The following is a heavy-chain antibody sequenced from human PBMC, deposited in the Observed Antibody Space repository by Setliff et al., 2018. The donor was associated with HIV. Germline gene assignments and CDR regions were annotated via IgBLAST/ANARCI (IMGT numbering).Heavy chain of an antibody. CDR1: GGSISSYY. CDR3: ARQMTIPGVAVTPVDY. Sequence: PSETLSLTCTVSGGSISSYYWSWIRQPPGKGLEWIGYISTSGSTNYKPSLESRVTMSIDTSKNQLSLKLSSVTAADTAVYYCARQMTIPGVAVTPVDYWGQGALVTVSS. V-gene: IGHV4-59*08. J-gene: IGHJ4*02. CDR2: ISTSGST. D-gene: IGHD3-3*01.